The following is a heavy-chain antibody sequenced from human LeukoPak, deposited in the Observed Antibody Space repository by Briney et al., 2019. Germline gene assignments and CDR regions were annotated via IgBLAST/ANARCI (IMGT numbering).Heavy chain of an antibody. Sequence: PSETLSLTCTVSGGSISSYYWSWIRQPPGKGLEWIGYIYYSGSTNYNPSLQSRVTISIDTSKNQFSLKLNSVTAADTAVYYCAREYFSANYFFYYMDVWGTGTTVTVSS. CDR1: GGSISSYY. D-gene: IGHD3-3*01. V-gene: IGHV4-59*01. CDR3: AREYFSANYFFYYMDV. J-gene: IGHJ6*03. CDR2: IYYSGST.